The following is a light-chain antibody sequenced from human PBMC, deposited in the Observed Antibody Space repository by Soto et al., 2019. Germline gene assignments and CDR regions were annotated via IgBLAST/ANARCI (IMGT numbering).Light chain of an antibody. CDR1: QSVSSSY. Sequence: EIVLTQSPGTLSLSPGERATLSCRASQSVSSSYLALYQQKPGQAPRLLIYGASSRATGIPDRFSGSGSGTYFTLTISRLEPEDFAVYYCQQYGSSPPWTFGQGTKVEIK. CDR2: GAS. J-gene: IGKJ1*01. CDR3: QQYGSSPPWT. V-gene: IGKV3-20*01.